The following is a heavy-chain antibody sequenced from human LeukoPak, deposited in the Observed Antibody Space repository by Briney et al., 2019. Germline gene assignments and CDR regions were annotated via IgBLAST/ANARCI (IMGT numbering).Heavy chain of an antibody. Sequence: PSQTLSPTCTVSGGSISRYYWSWIRQPPGKGLEWIAYISDIGSINYNPSLKSRVTISLDTSKNQFSLKLSSVTAADTAVYYCAGHHPRNTVDFWGQGTLVTVSS. V-gene: IGHV4-59*08. CDR2: ISDIGSI. CDR3: AGHHPRNTVDF. CDR1: GGSISRYY. J-gene: IGHJ4*02. D-gene: IGHD2/OR15-2a*01.